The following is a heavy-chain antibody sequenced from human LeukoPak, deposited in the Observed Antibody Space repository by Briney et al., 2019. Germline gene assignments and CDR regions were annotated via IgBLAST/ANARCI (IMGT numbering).Heavy chain of an antibody. Sequence: GGSLRLSCAASGFTVSSNYMSWVRQAPGKGLEWVSVIYSGGSTYYADSVKGRFTISRDNSKNTLYLQMNSLRAEDTAVYYCARDKEGIQGAFDIWGQGTTVTISS. V-gene: IGHV3-66*01. CDR1: GFTVSSNY. D-gene: IGHD5-18*01. J-gene: IGHJ3*02. CDR2: IYSGGST. CDR3: ARDKEGIQGAFDI.